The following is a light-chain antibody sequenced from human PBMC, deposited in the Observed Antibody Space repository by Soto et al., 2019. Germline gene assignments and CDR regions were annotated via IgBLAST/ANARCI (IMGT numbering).Light chain of an antibody. J-gene: IGKJ1*01. CDR3: QQYFGYPWM. CDR1: QSVSIW. CDR2: EAS. Sequence: DIHMTQSPATLSASIGDRVAITCRASQSVSIWLAWYQQKPGNAPRLLIYEASSLKSGVPSRFSGSGSGTEFTLTISSLQPDDFATYYCQQYFGYPWMFGQGTKVEIK. V-gene: IGKV1-5*01.